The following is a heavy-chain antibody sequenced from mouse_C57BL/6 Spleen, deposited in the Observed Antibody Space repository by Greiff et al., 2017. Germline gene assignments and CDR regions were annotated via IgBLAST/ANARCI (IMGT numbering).Heavy chain of an antibody. CDR3: AKEETTIPYAMGY. Sequence: QVQLQQSGPGLVQPSQSLSITCTASGFSLTSYGVHWVRQSPGKGLEWLGVIWRGGSTDYNAAFMSRLSITKDNSKSQVFFKMNSLQADDNAIYCCAKEETTIPYAMGYWGQETSVTVSS. D-gene: IGHD1-1*01. J-gene: IGHJ4*01. CDR1: GFSLTSYG. CDR2: IWRGGST. V-gene: IGHV2-5*01.